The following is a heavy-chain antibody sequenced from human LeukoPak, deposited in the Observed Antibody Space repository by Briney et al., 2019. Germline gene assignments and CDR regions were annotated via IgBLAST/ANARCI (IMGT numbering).Heavy chain of an antibody. Sequence: GASVMVSCKASGYTFTSYDINWVRQATGQGLEWMGWMNPNSGNTGNAQKFQGRVTMTRNTSISTAYMELSSLRSEDTAVYYCARGGVRGSWRTLGYRGQGTLVTVSS. J-gene: IGHJ4*02. D-gene: IGHD2-15*01. V-gene: IGHV1-8*01. CDR1: GYTFTSYD. CDR3: ARGGVRGSWRTLGY. CDR2: MNPNSGNT.